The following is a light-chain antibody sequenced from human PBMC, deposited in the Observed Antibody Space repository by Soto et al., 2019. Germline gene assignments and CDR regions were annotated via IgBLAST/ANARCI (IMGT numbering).Light chain of an antibody. Sequence: DIQMTQSPSSLSASLGDRVTITCRASQSITNYLNWYQQKPGKAPKLLFSGASNLQSGVPSGFSGSGVGTDFTLPISSLQPEDFATYFCQQTCLSPPTFGQGTKVEIK. V-gene: IGKV1-39*01. CDR3: QQTCLSPPT. CDR1: QSITNY. J-gene: IGKJ1*01. CDR2: GAS.